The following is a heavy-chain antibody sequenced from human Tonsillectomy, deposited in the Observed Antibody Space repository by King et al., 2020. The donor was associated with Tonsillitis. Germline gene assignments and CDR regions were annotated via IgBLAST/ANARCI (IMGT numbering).Heavy chain of an antibody. J-gene: IGHJ4*02. CDR1: GYTFTGYY. D-gene: IGHD2-8*01. CDR2: INPNSGDT. CDR3: ARVGRLYAGNY. V-gene: IGHV1-2*02. Sequence: EQLVQSGAEVKKPGASVKVSCKASGYTFTGYYIHWVRQAPGQGLEWMGWINPNSGDTDYAQKFQGRVTMTRDTSISTAYMELSRLRSDDTAVYYCARVGRLYAGNYWDQGTLVTVSS.